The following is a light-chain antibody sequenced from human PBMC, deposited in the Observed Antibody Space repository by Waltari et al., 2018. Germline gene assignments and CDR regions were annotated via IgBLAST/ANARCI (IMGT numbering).Light chain of an antibody. CDR3: SSYTDSTTVV. CDR2: PAT. CDR1: TTDIGTYDY. J-gene: IGLJ2*01. V-gene: IGLV2-14*01. Sequence: QSALTQPASVSGSPGQSITISCSGSTTDIGTYDYLSWYQQYPGKAPKLILYPATIRPSGVSNRFSGSKSGNTASLTISGLQTDDEAIYYCSSYTDSTTVVFGGGTVVTVL.